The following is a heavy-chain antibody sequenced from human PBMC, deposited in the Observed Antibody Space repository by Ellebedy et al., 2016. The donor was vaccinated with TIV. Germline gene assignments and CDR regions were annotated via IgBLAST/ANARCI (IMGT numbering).Heavy chain of an antibody. CDR1: GFTFGSYW. CDR2: IRQDGSEI. CDR3: AREGAVGYWYDLDV. V-gene: IGHV3-7*01. Sequence: GGSLRLSXAASGFTFGSYWVDWVRQAPGKGLEWVANIRQDGSEIYYVDSVKGRFTISRDNAKNSLYLQMNSLRDEDTAVYYCAREGAVGYWYDLDVWGQGTTVTVSS. J-gene: IGHJ6*02.